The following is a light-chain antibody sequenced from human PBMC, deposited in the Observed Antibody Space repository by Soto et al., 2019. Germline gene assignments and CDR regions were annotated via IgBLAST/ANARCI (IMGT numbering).Light chain of an antibody. J-gene: IGKJ1*01. CDR3: QQYYSSPTWT. CDR1: QSIFYSSNNKNY. V-gene: IGKV4-1*01. CDR2: WAS. Sequence: DIVMTQSPDSLAVSLGERATINCKSSQSIFYSSNNKNYLAWFQQKPGQPPQLLIYWASTRESGVPDRFSGSGSETDFTLTISRLQAEDVAIYYCQQYYSSPTWTFGQGTKVEIK.